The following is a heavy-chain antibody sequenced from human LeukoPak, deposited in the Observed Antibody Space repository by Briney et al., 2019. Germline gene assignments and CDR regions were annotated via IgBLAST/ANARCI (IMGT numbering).Heavy chain of an antibody. J-gene: IGHJ4*02. V-gene: IGHV3-23*01. CDR3: AKEHYYGSGSYYNGYFDY. CDR1: GFTFSSYA. CDR2: ISGSGGST. Sequence: GGSLRLSCAASGFTFSSYAMSWVRQAPGKGLEWVSAISGSGGSTYYADSVKGRFTISRDNSKNTLYLQMNSLRAEDTAVYYCAKEHYYGSGSYYNGYFDYWGQGTLVTVSS. D-gene: IGHD3-10*01.